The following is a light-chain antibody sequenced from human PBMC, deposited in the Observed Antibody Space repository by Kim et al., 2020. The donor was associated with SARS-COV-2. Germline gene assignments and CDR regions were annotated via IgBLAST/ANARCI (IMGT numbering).Light chain of an antibody. CDR3: QQADSFPLT. J-gene: IGKJ4*01. V-gene: IGKV1D-12*01. CDR1: QDISSW. Sequence: DIEMTQSPSSVSASVGDKVTITCRASQDISSWLAWFQQKPGTAPKLLIFSASILQGGVPSRFSGSGSGTHFTLTISSLQPEDFATYYCQQADSFPLTFGGGTKLEI. CDR2: SAS.